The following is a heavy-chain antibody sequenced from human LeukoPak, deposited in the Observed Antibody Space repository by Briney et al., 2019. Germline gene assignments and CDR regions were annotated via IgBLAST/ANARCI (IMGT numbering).Heavy chain of an antibody. CDR1: GFTVSSNY. CDR2: IYSGGTT. J-gene: IGHJ4*02. V-gene: IGHV3-66*01. Sequence: GGSLRLSCAASGFTVSSNYLSWVRQAPGEGLEWVSVIYSGGTTYYAESVKGRFTISRDNSKNMLYLQMNSLGAEDTAVYYCATGYYWGQGTLVTVSS. CDR3: ATGYY. D-gene: IGHD1-14*01.